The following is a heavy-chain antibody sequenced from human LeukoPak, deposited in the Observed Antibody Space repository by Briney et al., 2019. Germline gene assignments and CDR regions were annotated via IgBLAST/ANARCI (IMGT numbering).Heavy chain of an antibody. J-gene: IGHJ4*02. Sequence: PGGSLRLSCAASGFTFSSYEMNWVRQAPGKGLEWVSYISSSGSTIYYADSVKGRFTISRDNAKNSLYLQVNSLRAEDTAVYYCARETYYYDSSGYPDYWGQGTLVTVSS. CDR1: GFTFSSYE. CDR2: ISSSGSTI. V-gene: IGHV3-48*03. CDR3: ARETYYYDSSGYPDY. D-gene: IGHD3-22*01.